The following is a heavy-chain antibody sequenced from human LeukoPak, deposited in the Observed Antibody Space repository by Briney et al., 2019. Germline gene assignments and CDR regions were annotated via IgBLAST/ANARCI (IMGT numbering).Heavy chain of an antibody. D-gene: IGHD1-1*01. CDR2: IKQDGSDK. CDR1: GFTFSNSW. Sequence: GGSLRLSCAASGFTFSNSWMSWVRQAPGKGLEWVANIKQDGSDKYYVDSVKGRFTIFRDNAKNSLYLQMNSLSAEDTAIYYCVKHSGGVYGNSDYWGQGILVTVSS. CDR3: VKHSGGVYGNSDY. J-gene: IGHJ4*02. V-gene: IGHV3-7*05.